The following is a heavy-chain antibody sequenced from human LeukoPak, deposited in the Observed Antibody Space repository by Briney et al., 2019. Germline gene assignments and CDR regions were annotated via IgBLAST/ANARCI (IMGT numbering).Heavy chain of an antibody. CDR3: AKDKGLLRGLFDY. V-gene: IGHV3-30*18. D-gene: IGHD3-10*01. CDR1: GFTFSGYG. J-gene: IGHJ4*02. CDR2: ISYDGSNK. Sequence: PGRSLRLSCAASGFTFSGYGMHWVRQVPGKGLEWVAVISYDGSNKYYADSVKGQFTISRDTSKNTLFLQMNSLRAEDTAVYYCAKDKGLLRGLFDYWGQGTLVTVSS.